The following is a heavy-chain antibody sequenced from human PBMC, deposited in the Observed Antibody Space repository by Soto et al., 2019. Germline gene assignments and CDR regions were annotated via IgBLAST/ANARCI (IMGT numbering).Heavy chain of an antibody. CDR2: IASDGKDK. D-gene: IGHD6-13*01. Sequence: SLRLSCAASGFTFSNYAIHWVRQAPGKGLEWVAVIASDGKDKRYADSVKGRFTISRDNSKNTVYLQMNSLRGEDTAVYYCAKDGAIAAADYFFDYWGQG. J-gene: IGHJ4*02. V-gene: IGHV3-30*18. CDR1: GFTFSNYA. CDR3: AKDGAIAAADYFFDY.